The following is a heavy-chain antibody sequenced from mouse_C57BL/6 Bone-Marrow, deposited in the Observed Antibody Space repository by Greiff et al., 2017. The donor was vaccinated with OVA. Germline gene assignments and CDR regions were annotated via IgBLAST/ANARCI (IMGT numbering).Heavy chain of an antibody. D-gene: IGHD2-4*01. CDR1: GYTFTSYW. Sequence: QVQLQQPGAELVKPGASVKLSCKASGYTFTSYWMHWVKQRPGQGLEWIGMIHPNSGSTNYNEKFKSKATLTVDKSSSTAYMQLSSLTSEDSAVYYCARWPYYDGGTWFAYWGQGTLVTVSA. J-gene: IGHJ3*01. V-gene: IGHV1-64*01. CDR2: IHPNSGST. CDR3: ARWPYYDGGTWFAY.